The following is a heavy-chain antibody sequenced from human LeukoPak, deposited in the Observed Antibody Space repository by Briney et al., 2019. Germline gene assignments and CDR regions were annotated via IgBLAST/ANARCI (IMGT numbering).Heavy chain of an antibody. CDR2: IYSSGIT. CDR1: GGSISSYY. V-gene: IGHV4-59*01. Sequence: PSETLSLTCTVSGGSISSYYWSWIRQPPGKGLEYIAYIYSSGITNHNPSLKSRVTISVDTSKNQFSLKLPSVTAADTAVYCCARWNEGLDYWGRGTLVTVSS. CDR3: ARWNEGLDY. D-gene: IGHD1-1*01. J-gene: IGHJ4*02.